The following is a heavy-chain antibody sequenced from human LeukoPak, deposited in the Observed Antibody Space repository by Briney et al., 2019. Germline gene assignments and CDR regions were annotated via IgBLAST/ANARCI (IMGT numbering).Heavy chain of an antibody. CDR1: GGSISSGSYY. CDR3: ARRYYVDTAMVRWDY. J-gene: IGHJ4*02. Sequence: PSETLSLTCTVSGGSISSGSYYWSWIRQPAGKGLEWIGRIYTSGSTNYNPSLKSRVTISVDTSKNQFSLKLSSVTAADTAVYYCARRYYVDTAMVRWDYWGQGTLVTVSS. D-gene: IGHD5-18*01. CDR2: IYTSGST. V-gene: IGHV4-61*02.